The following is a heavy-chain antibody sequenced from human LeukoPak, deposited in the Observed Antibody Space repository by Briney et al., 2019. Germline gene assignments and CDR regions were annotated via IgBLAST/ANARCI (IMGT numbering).Heavy chain of an antibody. CDR3: ATASHIYYGSGMDV. J-gene: IGHJ6*02. Sequence: ASVKVSCKASGYDFTSYAMHWVRQAPGQRLEWMGWINAGNGNTKYSQKFQDRVTVTRDTSTSTAYMELSSLRSEDTAVYYCATASHIYYGSGMDVWGQGTTVTVSS. CDR1: GYDFTSYA. CDR2: INAGNGNT. V-gene: IGHV1-3*01. D-gene: IGHD3-10*01.